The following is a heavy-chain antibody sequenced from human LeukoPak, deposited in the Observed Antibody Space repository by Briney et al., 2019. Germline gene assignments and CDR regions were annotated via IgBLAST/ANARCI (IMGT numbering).Heavy chain of an antibody. V-gene: IGHV3-30*18. CDR3: AKTSSTSCYFDY. CDR1: GFTFSSYG. J-gene: IGHJ4*02. CDR2: ISYDGSNK. Sequence: GGSLRLSCAASGFTFSSYGMHWVRQAPGKGLEWVAVISYDGSNKYYADSVKGRFTISRDNSKNTLYLQMNSLRADDTAVYYCAKTSSTSCYFDYWGQGTLVTVSS. D-gene: IGHD2-2*01.